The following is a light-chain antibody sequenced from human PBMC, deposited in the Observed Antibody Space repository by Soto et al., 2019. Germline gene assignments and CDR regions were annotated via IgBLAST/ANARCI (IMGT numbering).Light chain of an antibody. V-gene: IGLV1-40*01. J-gene: IGLJ1*01. CDR1: SSNIGAGYD. CDR3: QSYDSSLSGYV. CDR2: GNS. Sequence: HSPLTQPPSVSGAPGQRVTISCTGSSSNIGAGYDVHWYQQLPGTAPKLLIYGNSNRPSGVPDRFSGSKSGTSASLAITGLQAEDEADYYCQSYDSSLSGYVFGTGTKVTVL.